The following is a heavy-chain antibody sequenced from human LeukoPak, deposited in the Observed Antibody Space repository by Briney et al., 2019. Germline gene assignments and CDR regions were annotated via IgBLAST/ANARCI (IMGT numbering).Heavy chain of an antibody. D-gene: IGHD6-19*01. Sequence: GASVKVSCKASGGTFSSYAISWVRQAPGQGLEWMGGIIPIFGTANYAQKFQGRVTITADESTSTAYMELSSLRSGDTAVYHCARDRYSSGLFDYWGQGTLVTVSS. V-gene: IGHV1-69*13. CDR2: IIPIFGTA. CDR3: ARDRYSSGLFDY. J-gene: IGHJ4*02. CDR1: GGTFSSYA.